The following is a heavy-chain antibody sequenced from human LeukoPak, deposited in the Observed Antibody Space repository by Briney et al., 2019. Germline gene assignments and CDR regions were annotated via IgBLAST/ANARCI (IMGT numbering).Heavy chain of an antibody. V-gene: IGHV3-30-3*01. Sequence: GGSLRLSCAASGFTFSDYYMSWIRQAPGKGLEWVAVISYDGSNKYYADSVKGRFTISRDNSKNTLYLQMNSLRAEDTAVYYCARDKTGDMIDYWGQGTLVTVSS. D-gene: IGHD7-27*01. CDR1: GFTFSDYY. J-gene: IGHJ4*02. CDR2: ISYDGSNK. CDR3: ARDKTGDMIDY.